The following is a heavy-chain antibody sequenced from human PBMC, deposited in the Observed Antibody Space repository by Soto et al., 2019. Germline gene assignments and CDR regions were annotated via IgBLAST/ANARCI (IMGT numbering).Heavy chain of an antibody. Sequence: SETLSLTCTVSGGSISSADYYWSWVRQPPGKGLEWVGYIYYSGSTFFNPSLKSRVTISKDTSRNQFSLRLNSVTAADTAVYYCARAIVVTIGGMNVWGQGTTVTVSS. CDR1: GGSISSADYY. V-gene: IGHV4-30-4*01. D-gene: IGHD5-12*01. J-gene: IGHJ6*02. CDR2: IYYSGST. CDR3: ARAIVVTIGGMNV.